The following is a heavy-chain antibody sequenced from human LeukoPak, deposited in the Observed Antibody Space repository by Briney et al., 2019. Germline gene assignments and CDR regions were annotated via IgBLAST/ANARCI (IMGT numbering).Heavy chain of an antibody. J-gene: IGHJ5*02. CDR3: AKSVVWFGEYHNWFDP. CDR2: ISYDGSNK. D-gene: IGHD3-10*01. CDR1: GFTFSSYG. Sequence: GGSLRLSCAASGFTFSSYGMHWVRQAPGKGLEWVAVISYDGSNKYYADSVKGRFTISRDNSKNTLYLQMNSLRAEDTAVYYCAKSVVWFGEYHNWFDPWGQGTLVTVSS. V-gene: IGHV3-30*18.